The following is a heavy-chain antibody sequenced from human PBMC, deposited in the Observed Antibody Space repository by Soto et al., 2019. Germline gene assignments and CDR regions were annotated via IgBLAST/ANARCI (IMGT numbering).Heavy chain of an antibody. Sequence: GGSLRLSCAASGFTFSSYSMNWVRQAPGKGLEWVSYISSSSSTIYYADSVKGRFTISRDNAKNSLYLQMNSLRAEDTAVYYCARDSSSWYGGNWFDPWGQGTLVTVSS. V-gene: IGHV3-48*01. D-gene: IGHD6-13*01. CDR2: ISSSSSTI. CDR3: ARDSSSWYGGNWFDP. J-gene: IGHJ5*02. CDR1: GFTFSSYS.